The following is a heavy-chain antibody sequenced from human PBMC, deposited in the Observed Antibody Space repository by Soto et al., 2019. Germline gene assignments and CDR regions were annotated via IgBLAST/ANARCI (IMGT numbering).Heavy chain of an antibody. D-gene: IGHD2-21*02. CDR3: ARSRVVTATFYYYYAMDV. V-gene: IGHV4-34*01. CDR2: INHSGST. Sequence: PSETLSLTCAVYGGSFSGYYWSWIRQPPGKGLGWIGEINHSGSTNYNPSLKSRVTISVDTSKNQFSLNLSSVTAADTAVYYCARSRVVTATFYYYYAMDVWGQGTTVTVSS. J-gene: IGHJ6*02. CDR1: GGSFSGYY.